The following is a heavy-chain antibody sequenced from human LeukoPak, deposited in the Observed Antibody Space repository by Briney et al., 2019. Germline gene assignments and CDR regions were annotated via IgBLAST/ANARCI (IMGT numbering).Heavy chain of an antibody. V-gene: IGHV1-69*05. J-gene: IGHJ3*02. CDR2: IIPIFGTA. CDR3: AREDEKDAFDI. D-gene: IGHD5-24*01. Sequence: SVKVSCKASGGTFSSYAISWVRQAPGQGLERMGRIIPIFGTANYARKFQGRVTITTDESTSTAYMELSSLRSEDTAVYYCAREDEKDAFDIWGQGTMVTFSS. CDR1: GGTFSSYA.